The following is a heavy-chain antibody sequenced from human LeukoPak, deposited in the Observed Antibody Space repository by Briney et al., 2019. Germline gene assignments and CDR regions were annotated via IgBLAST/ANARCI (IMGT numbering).Heavy chain of an antibody. CDR2: IYYSGST. CDR1: GGSISSYY. D-gene: IGHD3-22*01. V-gene: IGHV4-59*08. CDR3: ARVGYSGAFDI. J-gene: IGHJ3*02. Sequence: SETLSLTCTVSGGSISSYYWSWIRQPPGKGLERIGYIYYSGSTNYNLSLKSRVTISVDTSKNQFSLKLSSVTAADTAVYYCARVGYSGAFDIWGQGTMVTVSS.